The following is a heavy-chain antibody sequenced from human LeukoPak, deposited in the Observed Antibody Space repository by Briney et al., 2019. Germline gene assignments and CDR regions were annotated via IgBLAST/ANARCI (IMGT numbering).Heavy chain of an antibody. J-gene: IGHJ4*02. CDR2: ISYDGSNK. CDR3: ARGRTVTTTPYYFDY. Sequence: GRSLRLSCAASGFTFSSYAMHWVRQAPGKGLEWVAVISYDGSNKYYAASVKGRFTISRDNSKNTLYLQMNSLRAEDTAVYYCARGRTVTTTPYYFDYWGQGTLVTVSS. CDR1: GFTFSSYA. V-gene: IGHV3-30-3*01. D-gene: IGHD4-11*01.